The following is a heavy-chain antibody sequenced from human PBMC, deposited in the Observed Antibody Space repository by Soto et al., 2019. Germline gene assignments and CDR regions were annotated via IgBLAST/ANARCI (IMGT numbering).Heavy chain of an antibody. CDR3: AHGSGWLFDY. Sequence: QITLEVSDPTLVKPTQTLTLTCTFSGFSLNERAVGVGWIRQPPGKALEWLAFTYWDDDNHYSPSLKNRLTFTKDTSKNQAVLTMTNTDPADTATYYCAHGSGWLFDYWGQGTQVTVSS. J-gene: IGHJ4*02. V-gene: IGHV2-5*02. CDR1: GFSLNERAVG. D-gene: IGHD6-19*01. CDR2: TYWDDDN.